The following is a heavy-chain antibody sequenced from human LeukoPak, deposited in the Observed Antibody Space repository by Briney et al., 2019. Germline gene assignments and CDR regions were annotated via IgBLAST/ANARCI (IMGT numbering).Heavy chain of an antibody. V-gene: IGHV3-53*01. J-gene: IGHJ4*02. CDR1: GFTVSSNY. CDR2: IYSGGST. Sequence: PGGSLRLSCAASGFTVSSNYMSWVRQAPGKGLEWVSIIYSGGSTYYADSVKGRFTISRDSSKNTLYLEVISLTAEDTAVYYCAKDDAWLRFGEWSQGTLVTVSS. CDR3: AKDDAWLRFGE. D-gene: IGHD3-10*01.